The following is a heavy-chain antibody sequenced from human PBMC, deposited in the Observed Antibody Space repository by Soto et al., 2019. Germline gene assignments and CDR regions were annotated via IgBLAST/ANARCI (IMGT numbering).Heavy chain of an antibody. CDR1: GGTFSSYT. CDR3: ASSNDIFTGYYLSYYYGLHV. CDR2: IIPILGIA. V-gene: IGHV1-69*02. J-gene: IGHJ6*01. Sequence: GASVKVSCKASGGTFSSYTISWVRQAPGQGLEWMGRIIPILGIANYAQKFQGRVTITADKSTSTAYMELSSLRSEDTAVYYCASSNDIFTGYYLSYYYGLHVWGQATTVTVSS. D-gene: IGHD3-9*01.